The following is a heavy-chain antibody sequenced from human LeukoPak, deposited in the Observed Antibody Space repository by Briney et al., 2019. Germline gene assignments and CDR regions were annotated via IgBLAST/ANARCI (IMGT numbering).Heavy chain of an antibody. D-gene: IGHD2-2*01. CDR3: AREVGYYYYMDV. V-gene: IGHV4-34*01. J-gene: IGHJ6*03. CDR2: INSSGTT. Sequence: SETLSLTCAVYGGSLSGYYWTWIRQAPGKGLEWIGEINSSGTTSYIASLKSRVTISVDTSKNQFSLKLRSVTAADTAVYYCAREVGYYYYMDVWGKGTTVTVSS. CDR1: GGSLSGYY.